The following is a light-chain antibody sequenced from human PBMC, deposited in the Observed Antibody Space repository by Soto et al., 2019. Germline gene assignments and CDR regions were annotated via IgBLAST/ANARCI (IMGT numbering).Light chain of an antibody. Sequence: IQLTQSPSSLSASVGDRVTITCPASQGISSYLAWYQQKPGKAPKLLIYAPSTLRSGVPSRCSGSGSGADFTLTISSLQTEDFATDYWQQLNSYPITVGQGTRLESK. J-gene: IGKJ5*01. CDR3: QQLNSYPIT. V-gene: IGKV1-9*01. CDR1: QGISSY. CDR2: APS.